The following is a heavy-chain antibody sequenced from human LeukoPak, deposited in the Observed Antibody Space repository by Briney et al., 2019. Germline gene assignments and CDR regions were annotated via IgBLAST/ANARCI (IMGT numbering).Heavy chain of an antibody. CDR1: GFTVSSNY. D-gene: IGHD3-10*01. Sequence: GGSLRLSCAASGFTVSSNYMSWVRQAPGKGLEWVSVIYSGGSTYYADSVKGRFTISRDNSKNTLYLQMNSLRAEDTAVYYCATYYCGSGSYGDAFDIWGQGTMVTVSS. V-gene: IGHV3-53*01. J-gene: IGHJ3*02. CDR2: IYSGGST. CDR3: ATYYCGSGSYGDAFDI.